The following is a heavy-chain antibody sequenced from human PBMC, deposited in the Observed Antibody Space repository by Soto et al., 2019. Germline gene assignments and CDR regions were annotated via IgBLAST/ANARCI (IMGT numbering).Heavy chain of an antibody. CDR2: MHYSGSA. CDR1: GDSVTSHY. CDR3: ARLKSRYYKIISYSFDY. J-gene: IGHJ4*02. V-gene: IGHV4-59*02. Sequence: LPETLSLTCSFSGDSVTSHYLTWIRQSPEKGLEWIGYMHYSGSANYNPSLKSRLTISLDTSQNQVSLRLSSVTAADTAVYYCARLKSRYYKIISYSFDYWGRGTLVTVSS. D-gene: IGHD3-10*01.